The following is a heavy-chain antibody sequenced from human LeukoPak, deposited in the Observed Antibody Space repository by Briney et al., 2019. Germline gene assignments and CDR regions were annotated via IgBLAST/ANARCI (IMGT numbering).Heavy chain of an antibody. Sequence: PSETLSLTCAVSGGSISSGGYSWSWIRQPPGKGLEWIGYIYHSGSTYYNPSLKSRVTISVDRSKNQFSLKLSSVTAADTAVYYCARGPISAYCGGDCYSAPFDPWGQGTLVTVSS. J-gene: IGHJ5*02. CDR1: GGSISSGGYS. CDR2: IYHSGST. D-gene: IGHD2-21*02. CDR3: ARGPISAYCGGDCYSAPFDP. V-gene: IGHV4-30-2*01.